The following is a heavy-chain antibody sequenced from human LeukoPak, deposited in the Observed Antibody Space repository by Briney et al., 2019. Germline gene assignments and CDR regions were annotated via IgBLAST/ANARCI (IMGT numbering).Heavy chain of an antibody. J-gene: IGHJ3*02. V-gene: IGHV4-4*02. CDR1: GDSISNSHW. CDR2: IYLSGDT. Sequence: SETLSLTCAVSGDSISNSHWWSWVRQPPGKWLEWIGVIYLSGDTEYNPSLKSRVTISLDTSKNQFSLRVSSVTSADTAVYYCARGNSGYDYAFDIWGQGTMVTVSS. CDR3: ARGNSGYDYAFDI. D-gene: IGHD5-12*01.